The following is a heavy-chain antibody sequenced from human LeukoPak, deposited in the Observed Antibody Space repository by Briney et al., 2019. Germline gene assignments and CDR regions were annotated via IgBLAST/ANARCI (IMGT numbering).Heavy chain of an antibody. V-gene: IGHV1-69*04. Sequence: SVKVSCKASGGTFSSYVISWVRQAPGQGLEWMGRITVILGTANYAQKFQGRVTIPADKPTSTAYMELSSLRSEDTAVYYCARDVYYYDSSGYSLYRDAFDIWGQGTMVTVSS. D-gene: IGHD3-22*01. CDR3: ARDVYYYDSSGYSLYRDAFDI. CDR2: ITVILGTA. J-gene: IGHJ3*02. CDR1: GGTFSSYV.